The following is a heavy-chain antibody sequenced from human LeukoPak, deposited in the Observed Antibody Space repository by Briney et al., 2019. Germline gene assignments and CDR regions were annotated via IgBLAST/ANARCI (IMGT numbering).Heavy chain of an antibody. CDR3: ARGLWVKGH. CDR2: IYHSGST. J-gene: IGHJ3*01. V-gene: IGHV4-30-2*01. CDR1: GGSISSGGYS. D-gene: IGHD1-26*01. Sequence: PSETLSLTCAVSGGSISSGGYSWSWIRQPPGKGLEWIGYIYHSGSTYYNPSLKSRVAISVDTSKNQFSLKLTSVTAADTAVYYCARGLWVKGHWGQGTMDTVSS.